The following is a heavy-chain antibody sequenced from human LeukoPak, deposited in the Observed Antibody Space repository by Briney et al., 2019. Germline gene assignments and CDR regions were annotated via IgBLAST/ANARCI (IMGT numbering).Heavy chain of an antibody. V-gene: IGHV3-30*18. CDR1: EFTFSTYG. D-gene: IGHD1-26*01. Sequence: GRSLRLSCAASEFTFSTYGMHWVRQAPGRGLEWVAVISYDGSSKYYADSVKGRFTISRDNSKNTLYLQMNSLGAEDTAVYYCAKVFFSGSYYAASDYWGQGTLVTVSS. J-gene: IGHJ4*02. CDR3: AKVFFSGSYYAASDY. CDR2: ISYDGSSK.